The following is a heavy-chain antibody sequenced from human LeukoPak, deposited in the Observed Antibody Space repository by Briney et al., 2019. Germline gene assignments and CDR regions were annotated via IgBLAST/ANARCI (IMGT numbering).Heavy chain of an antibody. CDR3: ARDQLLRYFDWLLPYEYYFDY. J-gene: IGHJ4*02. CDR1: GYTFTGYY. D-gene: IGHD3-9*01. CDR2: INPNSGGT. Sequence: GASVKVSCKASGYTFTGYYMHWVRQAPGQGLEWMGWINPNSGGTNYAQKFQGRVTMTRDTSISTAYMELSRLRSDVTAVYYCARDQLLRYFDWLLPYEYYFDYWGQGTLVTVSS. V-gene: IGHV1-2*02.